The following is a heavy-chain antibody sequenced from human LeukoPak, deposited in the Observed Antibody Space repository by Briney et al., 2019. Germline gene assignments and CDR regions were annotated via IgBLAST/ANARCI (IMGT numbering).Heavy chain of an antibody. Sequence: ASVKVSCKASGYTFTSYGISWVRQAPGQGLEWMGWISAYNGNTNYAQKLQGRVTMTTDTSTSTAYMELRSLRSDDTAVYYCARDDWRITMIVVGDAFDIWGQGTMVTVSS. CDR3: ARDDWRITMIVVGDAFDI. J-gene: IGHJ3*02. CDR1: GYTFTSYG. D-gene: IGHD3-22*01. CDR2: ISAYNGNT. V-gene: IGHV1-18*01.